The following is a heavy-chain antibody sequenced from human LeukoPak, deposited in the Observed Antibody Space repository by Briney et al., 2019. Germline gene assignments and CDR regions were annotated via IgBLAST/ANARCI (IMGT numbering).Heavy chain of an antibody. J-gene: IGHJ4*02. CDR3: ARDIGYGNDY. Sequence: GGSLRLSCAASGFTFSSYAMHWVRQAPGKGLEWVAVISYDGSNKYYADSVKGRFTISRDNSKNTLYLQMNSLRAEDTAVYYCARDIGYGNDYWGQGTLVTVSS. V-gene: IGHV3-30-3*01. CDR1: GFTFSSYA. D-gene: IGHD3-10*01. CDR2: ISYDGSNK.